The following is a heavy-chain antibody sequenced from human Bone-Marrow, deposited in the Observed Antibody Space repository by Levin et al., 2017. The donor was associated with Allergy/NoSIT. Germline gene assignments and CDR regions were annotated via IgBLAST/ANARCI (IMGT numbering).Heavy chain of an antibody. J-gene: IGHJ4*02. CDR2: IKEDGSEK. CDR3: ATYGNAWSEFDH. CDR1: EFTFSKYW. V-gene: IGHV3-7*01. Sequence: GESLKISCATSEFTFSKYWMTWVRQAPGKGLEWVANIKEDGSEKYYVDSVKGRFTISRDNDKNSVYLQMNSLRAEDTALYYCATYGNAWSEFDHWGQGTLVTVSS. D-gene: IGHD2-8*02.